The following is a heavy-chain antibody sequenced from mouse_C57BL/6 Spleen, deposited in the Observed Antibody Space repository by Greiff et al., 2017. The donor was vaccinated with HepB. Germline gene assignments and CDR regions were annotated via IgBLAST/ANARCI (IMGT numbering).Heavy chain of an antibody. D-gene: IGHD2-2*01. CDR3: ANLFHGYDGAMDY. CDR2: INPNNGGT. V-gene: IGHV1-18*01. J-gene: IGHJ4*01. CDR1: GYTFTDYN. Sequence: VQLQQSGPELVKPGASVKIPCKASGYTFTDYNMDWVKQSHGKSLEWIGDINPNNGGTIYNQKFKGKATLTVDKSSSTAYMELRSLTSEDTAVYYCANLFHGYDGAMDYWGQGTSVTVSS.